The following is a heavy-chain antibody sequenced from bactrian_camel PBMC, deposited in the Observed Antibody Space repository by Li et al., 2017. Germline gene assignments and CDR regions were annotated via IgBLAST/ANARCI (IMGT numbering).Heavy chain of an antibody. CDR3: VAEGGACRPNRVLSFGHRG. CDR2: MSSAASRT. Sequence: VQLVESGGASVQAGGSLRLSCVASGYWSNSNCMAWFRRPSGREREGVAVMSSAASRTWYVDSVKGRFTVTGDNLKNSVFLQMNSLNPEDFGKYFCVAEGGACRPNRVLSFGHRGRGQGTQVTVS. CDR1: GYWSNSNC. D-gene: IGHD5*01. V-gene: IGHV3S63*01. J-gene: IGHJ4*01.